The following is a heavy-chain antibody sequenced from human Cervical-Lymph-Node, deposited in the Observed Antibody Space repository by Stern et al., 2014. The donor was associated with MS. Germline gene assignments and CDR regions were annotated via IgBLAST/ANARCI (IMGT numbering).Heavy chain of an antibody. D-gene: IGHD3-3*01. J-gene: IGHJ4*02. Sequence: QVQLQESGPGLVKPSQTLSLTCTVSGGSVSSGSRYWSWIRQHPGTGLEWIGYISYSGNTYYSPSLQSRLTISMATSKNQFSLKLRSVTATDTAIYYCARVTEFLRFFYPDYWGQGTLVTVSS. V-gene: IGHV4-31*03. CDR1: GGSVSSGSRY. CDR2: ISYSGNT. CDR3: ARVTEFLRFFYPDY.